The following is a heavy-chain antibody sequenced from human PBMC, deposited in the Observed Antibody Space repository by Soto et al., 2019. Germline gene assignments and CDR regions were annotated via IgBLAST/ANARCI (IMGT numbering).Heavy chain of an antibody. J-gene: IGHJ6*03. CDR2: IHHSGGT. D-gene: IGHD2-2*01. V-gene: IGHV4-4*02. Sequence: QVQLQESGPGQVEPSGTLSLTCAVSSGSISSDNWWSWVRKSPEKGLEWMGEIHHSGGTNYNPSLKSRVTMSVDKSKNRFVLKLRFVTAADSAVYYCPRVDVPDLRGWATRSSYYYYMAVWGKGTTVTVS. CDR3: PRVDVPDLRGWATRSSYYYYMAV. CDR1: SGSISSDNW.